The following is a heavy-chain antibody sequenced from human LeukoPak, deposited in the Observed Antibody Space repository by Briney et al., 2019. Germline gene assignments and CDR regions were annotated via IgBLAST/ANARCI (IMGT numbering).Heavy chain of an antibody. J-gene: IGHJ5*02. Sequence: PSETLSLTCAVYGGSFSGYYWSWIRQPPGKGLEWIGEINHSGSTNYNPSLKSRVTISVDTSKNQFSLKLSSVTAADTAVYYCATLTTPGWFNPWGQGTLVTVSS. V-gene: IGHV4-34*01. CDR2: INHSGST. D-gene: IGHD1-1*01. CDR1: GGSFSGYY. CDR3: ATLTTPGWFNP.